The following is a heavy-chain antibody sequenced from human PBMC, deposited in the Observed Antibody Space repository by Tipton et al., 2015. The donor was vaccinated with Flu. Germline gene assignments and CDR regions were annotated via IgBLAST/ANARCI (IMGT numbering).Heavy chain of an antibody. CDR2: INPSGGST. CDR1: GYTFSNYY. Sequence: QLVQSGAEVKKPGASVKVSCKASGYTFSNYYIFWLRQAPGQGLEWVGIINPSGGSTDYAQKFQGRVTMTRDTSTSTVYMELSSLRSEDTAVYYCARPNEAIVGAYFAYWGQGTLVTVSS. CDR3: ARPNEAIVGAYFAY. J-gene: IGHJ4*02. D-gene: IGHD1-26*01. V-gene: IGHV1-46*01.